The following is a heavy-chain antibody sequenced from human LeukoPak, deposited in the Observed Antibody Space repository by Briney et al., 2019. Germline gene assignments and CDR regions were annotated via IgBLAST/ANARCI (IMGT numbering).Heavy chain of an antibody. D-gene: IGHD1-1*01. CDR1: GFTFRSYA. V-gene: IGHV3-23*01. CDR2: INNSGDNT. J-gene: IGHJ4*02. CDR3: ARSLKWKLVGFDY. Sequence: GGSLRLSCTASGFTFRSYAMNWVRQAPGKGLEWVSVINNSGDNTFSDSVKGRFTISRDNSKNMLYLQMSSLRGEDTAVYYCARSLKWKLVGFDYWGQGTLVTVSS.